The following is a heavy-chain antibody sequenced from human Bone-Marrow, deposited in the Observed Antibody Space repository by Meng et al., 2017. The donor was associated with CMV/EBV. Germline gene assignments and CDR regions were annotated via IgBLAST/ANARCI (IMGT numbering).Heavy chain of an antibody. D-gene: IGHD2-2*02. CDR1: GFTFSSYS. V-gene: IGHV3-21*01. CDR3: ARDRIVDAVVVPAAIRENAFDI. Sequence: GESLKISCAASGFTFSSYSMNWVRQAPGKGLEWVSSISSSSSYIYYADSVKGRFTISRDNAKNSLYLQMNSLRAEDTAVYYCARDRIVDAVVVPAAIRENAFDIWGQGTMVTVSS. CDR2: ISSSSSYI. J-gene: IGHJ3*02.